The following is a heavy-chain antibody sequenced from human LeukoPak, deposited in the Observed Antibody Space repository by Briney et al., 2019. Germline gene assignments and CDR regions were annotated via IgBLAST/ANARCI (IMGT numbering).Heavy chain of an antibody. Sequence: PSGTLSLTCAVSGGSISSSNWWSWVRQPPGKGLEWIGEIYHSGSTNYNPSLKSRVTISVDTSKNQFSLKLNSVTAADTAVYYCARDGGGYSYGFDYWGQGTLVTVSS. CDR1: GGSISSSNW. CDR3: ARDGGGYSYGFDY. J-gene: IGHJ4*02. V-gene: IGHV4-4*02. D-gene: IGHD5-18*01. CDR2: IYHSGST.